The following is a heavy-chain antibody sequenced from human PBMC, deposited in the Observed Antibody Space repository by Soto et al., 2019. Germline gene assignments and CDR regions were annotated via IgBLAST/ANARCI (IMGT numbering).Heavy chain of an antibody. V-gene: IGHV4-39*01. J-gene: IGHJ4*02. CDR2: MRYSGDT. CDR3: ECSLGPTTGIDY. Sequence: QLHLQQSGPGLVTPSATMSLTCTVSGGSITSSTYYWVWIRQPPGKGLEWIGNMRYSGDTHSDTSLQSRVTISVDTPKSQFSLSLSSVTAADTATYYCECSLGPTTGIDYWGQGILVTVSS. D-gene: IGHD1-26*01. CDR1: GGSITSSTYY.